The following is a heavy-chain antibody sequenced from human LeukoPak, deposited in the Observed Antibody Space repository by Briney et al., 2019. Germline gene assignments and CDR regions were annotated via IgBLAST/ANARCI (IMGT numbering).Heavy chain of an antibody. D-gene: IGHD3-10*01. Sequence: PGGSLRLSCAASGFTFSNYDMHWVRQVIGKSLEWVSAVGIGGDTYHSGSVKGRFTVSRENAKNSLYLQMNSLRAGDTAVYYCARRRFGWGSYWYFDLWGRGTLVTVSS. CDR3: ARRRFGWGSYWYFDL. J-gene: IGHJ2*01. CDR1: GFTFSNYD. V-gene: IGHV3-13*01. CDR2: VGIGGDT.